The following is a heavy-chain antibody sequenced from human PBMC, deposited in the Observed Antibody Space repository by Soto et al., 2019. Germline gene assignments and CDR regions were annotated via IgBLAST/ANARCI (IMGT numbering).Heavy chain of an antibody. CDR2: IYYSGST. V-gene: IGHV4-31*03. J-gene: IGHJ4*02. CDR3: ARDLLAGATVPAY. CDR1: GGSISSGGYY. D-gene: IGHD4-17*01. Sequence: PSETLSLTCTVSGGSISSGGYYWSWIRQHPGKGLEWIGYIYYSGSTYYNPSLKSRVTISVDTSKNQFSLKLSSVTAADTAVYYCARDLLAGATVPAYWGQGTLVTVSS.